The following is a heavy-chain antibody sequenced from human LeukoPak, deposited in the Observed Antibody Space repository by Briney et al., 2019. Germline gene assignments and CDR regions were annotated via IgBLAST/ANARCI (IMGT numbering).Heavy chain of an antibody. J-gene: IGHJ4*02. Sequence: SETLSLTCVVYGGSFSGYYWSLLRQPPGKGREWIGEINHSGSTNYTPSLKSRVTISVDASKNQFSLKLSSVTAADTAVYCCARGTIAAAGTPMLEGCFDYWGQGTLVTVSS. V-gene: IGHV4-34*01. CDR3: ARGTIAAAGTPMLEGCFDY. CDR1: GGSFSGYY. D-gene: IGHD6-13*01. CDR2: INHSGST.